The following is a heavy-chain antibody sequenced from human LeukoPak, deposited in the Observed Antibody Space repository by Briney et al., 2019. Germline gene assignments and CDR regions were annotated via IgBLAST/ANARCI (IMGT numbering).Heavy chain of an antibody. CDR2: IYTSGST. V-gene: IGHV4-61*02. CDR3: ARAYCSSTSCHDGYYYYYMDV. J-gene: IGHJ6*03. D-gene: IGHD2-2*01. CDR1: GGSISSGSYY. Sequence: SETLSLTCTVSGGSISSGSYYWSWIRQPAGKGLEWIGRIYTSGSTNYNPSLKSRVTVSVDTSKNQFSLKLSSVTAADTAVYYCARAYCSSTSCHDGYYYYYMDVWGKGTTVTISS.